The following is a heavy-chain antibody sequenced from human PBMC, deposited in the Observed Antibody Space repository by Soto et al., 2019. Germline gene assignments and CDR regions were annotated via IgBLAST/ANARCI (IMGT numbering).Heavy chain of an antibody. CDR3: AKGGPDCARTTCYLLVAFDI. V-gene: IGHV3-30*18. Sequence: QVQLVQSGGGVVHPGRSLRLSCAASGFTFSSYVTHWVRQAPGKGLEWVAAISHDGSNKYYADSVKGRFTISRDNSKNTLYLQMNSLRTEDTAVYYCAKGGPDCARTTCYLLVAFDIWGQGTMVTVSS. J-gene: IGHJ3*02. CDR1: GFTFSSYV. D-gene: IGHD2-2*01. CDR2: ISHDGSNK.